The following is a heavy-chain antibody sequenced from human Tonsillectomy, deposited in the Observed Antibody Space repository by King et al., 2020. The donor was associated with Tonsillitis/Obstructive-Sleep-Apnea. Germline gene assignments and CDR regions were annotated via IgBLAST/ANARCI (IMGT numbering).Heavy chain of an antibody. Sequence: VQLVESGGGVVELGGSLTLSCAASGSSFSSHAMHWVRQAPGKGLEWVAVISYDGSNIYYADSVKGRFTISRDNSKKMLYLQMSSLRAEDTAMYYCAERWGDQLLSTWGQGTLVTVSS. J-gene: IGHJ5*02. CDR2: ISYDGSNI. D-gene: IGHD2-2*01. CDR3: AERWGDQLLST. CDR1: GSSFSSHA. V-gene: IGHV3-30*04.